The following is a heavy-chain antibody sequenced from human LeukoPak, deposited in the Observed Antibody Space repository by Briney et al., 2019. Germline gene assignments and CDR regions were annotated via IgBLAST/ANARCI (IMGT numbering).Heavy chain of an antibody. Sequence: GGSLRLSREASGFTVYNNYMGWVRQAPGKGPEWVSIIYSGGDTYYADAMKGRFTISRDRSKNTLYLQMNSLRVEDTAVYYCARGPAGTANIGGGQGTLVTVSS. CDR2: IYSGGDT. V-gene: IGHV3-53*01. CDR3: ARGPAGTANIG. J-gene: IGHJ4*02. D-gene: IGHD1-1*01. CDR1: GFTVYNNY.